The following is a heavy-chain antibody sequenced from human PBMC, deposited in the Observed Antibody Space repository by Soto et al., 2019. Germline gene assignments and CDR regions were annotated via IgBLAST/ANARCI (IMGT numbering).Heavy chain of an antibody. J-gene: IGHJ3*02. Sequence: QVQLVESGGGVVQPGRSLRLSCAASGFTFSSYAMHWVRQAPGKGLGWVAVISYDGSNIYYADSVKGRFTISRDNSKNTLDLPMNGLRAEDTAAHYCARDSRATGAGAFDILGLGTMVTFSS. CDR3: ARDSRATGAGAFDI. V-gene: IGHV3-30-3*01. D-gene: IGHD1-26*01. CDR2: ISYDGSNI. CDR1: GFTFSSYA.